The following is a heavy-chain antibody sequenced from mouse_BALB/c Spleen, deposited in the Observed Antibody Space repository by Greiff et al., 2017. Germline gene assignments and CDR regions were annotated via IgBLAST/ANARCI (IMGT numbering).Heavy chain of an antibody. CDR3: ARGQVRRDYYAIDY. CDR2: ISSGGSYT. Sequence: EVQLVESGGDLVKPGGSLKLSCAASGFTFSSYGMSWVRQTPDKRLEWVATISSGGSYTYYPDSVKGRFTISRDNAKNTLYLQMRSLKSEDTAMYYCARGQVRRDYYAIDYWGQGTSVTVSS. V-gene: IGHV5-6*01. J-gene: IGHJ4*01. CDR1: GFTFSSYG. D-gene: IGHD2-14*01.